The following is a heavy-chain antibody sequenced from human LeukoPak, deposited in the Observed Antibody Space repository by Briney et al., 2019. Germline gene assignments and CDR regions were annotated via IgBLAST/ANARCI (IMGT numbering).Heavy chain of an antibody. J-gene: IGHJ4*02. V-gene: IGHV3-53*01. CDR3: ARARGGYGYVDY. Sequence: GGSLRLSCAASGFXVSSNYISWVRQAPGKGLEWVSAIYSGGSTYYADSVKGRFTTSRDNSKNTLYLQMNSLRAEDTAVYYCARARGGYGYVDYWGQGTLVTVSS. CDR1: GFXVSSNY. D-gene: IGHD5-18*01. CDR2: IYSGGST.